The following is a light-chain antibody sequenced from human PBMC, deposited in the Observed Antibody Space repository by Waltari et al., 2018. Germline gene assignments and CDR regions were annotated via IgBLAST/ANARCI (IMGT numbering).Light chain of an antibody. V-gene: IGKV2-40*01. CDR1: QSLLHTDGFIY. Sequence: DVVMTQTPLSLPVTPGEPASISCRSSQSLLHTDGFIYLDWYLQKPGQFPHLLIYGGSNRAAGVPDRFTGSGSGTDFTLKISKVEAEDVGIYYCMQHKALPLTFGGGTKVEIK. CDR3: MQHKALPLT. CDR2: GGS. J-gene: IGKJ4*01.